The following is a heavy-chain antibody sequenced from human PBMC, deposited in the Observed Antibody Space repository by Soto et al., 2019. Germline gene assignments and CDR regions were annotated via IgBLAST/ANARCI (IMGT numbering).Heavy chain of an antibody. CDR3: AREGYSGYDWLPSSPKNFDY. J-gene: IGHJ4*02. D-gene: IGHD5-12*01. CDR2: IYPGDSDT. CDR1: GYSFTSYW. V-gene: IGHV5-51*01. Sequence: GESLKISCKGSGYSFTSYWIGWVRQMPGKGLEWMGIIYPGDSDTRYSPSFQGQVTISADKSISTAYLQWSSLKASDTAMYYCAREGYSGYDWLPSSPKNFDYWGQGTLVTVSS.